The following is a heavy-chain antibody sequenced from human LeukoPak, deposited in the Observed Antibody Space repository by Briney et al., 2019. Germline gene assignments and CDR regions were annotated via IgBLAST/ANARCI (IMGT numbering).Heavy chain of an antibody. Sequence: GESLKISCKGSGYSFTSYWIGWVRQMPGKGLEWMGIIYPGGSDTRYSPSFQGQVTISADRSISTAYLQWSSLKASDTAMYYCARGMRGYYNTFDYWGQGTLVTVSS. CDR2: IYPGGSDT. V-gene: IGHV5-51*01. J-gene: IGHJ4*02. D-gene: IGHD3-3*01. CDR3: ARGMRGYYNTFDY. CDR1: GYSFTSYW.